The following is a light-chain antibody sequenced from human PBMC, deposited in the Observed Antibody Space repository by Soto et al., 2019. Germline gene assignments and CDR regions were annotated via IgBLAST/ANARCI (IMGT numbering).Light chain of an antibody. J-gene: IGLJ3*02. Sequence: QSVLTQPPSVSGAPGQRVTISCTGSSSNIVAIYDVHWYQQLPGTASKLLIYGNTNRPSGVPDRFSGSKSGTSASLAITGLQAEDEADYYCQSYDSSLSGWVFGGGTKLTVL. V-gene: IGLV1-40*01. CDR3: QSYDSSLSGWV. CDR1: SSNIVAIYD. CDR2: GNT.